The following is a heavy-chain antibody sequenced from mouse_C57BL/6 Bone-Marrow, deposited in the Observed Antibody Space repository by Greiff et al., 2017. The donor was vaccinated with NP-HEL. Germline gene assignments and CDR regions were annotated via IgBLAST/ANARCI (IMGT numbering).Heavy chain of an antibody. CDR1: GYTFTSYW. CDR3: AKGRYYYVGDY. Sequence: VQLQQPGAELVKPGASVKLSCKASGYTFTSYWMHWVKQRPGQGLEWIGMIHPNSGSTNYNEKFKSKATLTVDKASSTAYMQLSSLTSEDSAVYYCAKGRYYYVGDYWGQGTSVTVSS. J-gene: IGHJ4*01. V-gene: IGHV1-64*01. CDR2: IHPNSGST.